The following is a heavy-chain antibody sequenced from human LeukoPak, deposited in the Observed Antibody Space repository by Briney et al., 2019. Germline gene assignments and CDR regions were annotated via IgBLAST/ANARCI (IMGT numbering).Heavy chain of an antibody. D-gene: IGHD1-14*01. CDR2: INHSGST. V-gene: IGHV4-34*01. CDR3: ARDETTPLPGAY. Sequence: PSGTLSLTCAVYGGSFSGYYWNWIRQPPGKGLEWIGEINHSGSTHYNPSLKSRVTMSVDTSKNQFSMKLSSVTAADTAVYYCARDETTPLPGAYWGQGTLVTVSS. J-gene: IGHJ4*02. CDR1: GGSFSGYY.